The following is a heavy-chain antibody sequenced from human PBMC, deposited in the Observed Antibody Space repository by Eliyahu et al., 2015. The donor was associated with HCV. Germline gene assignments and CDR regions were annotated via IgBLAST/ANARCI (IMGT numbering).Heavy chain of an antibody. V-gene: IGHV1-69*01. CDR2: IIPKFGRA. Sequence: QVQLAQSGAEVKKPGSSVKVSCKXSGGPFXXHAISWVRQAPGQGLEWVGGIIPKFGRATYEQKFQGRATITADESASTAYMELTSLRSDDTAVYYCARGTQVIDDYYYYYMDVWGTGTTVTVSS. D-gene: IGHD3-16*02. J-gene: IGHJ6*03. CDR3: ARGTQVIDDYYYYYMDV. CDR1: GGPFXXHA.